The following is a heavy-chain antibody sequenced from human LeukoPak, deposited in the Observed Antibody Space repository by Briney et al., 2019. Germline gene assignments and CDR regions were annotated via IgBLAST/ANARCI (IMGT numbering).Heavy chain of an antibody. Sequence: ASVKVSCKASGYTFTGYYMHWVRQAPGQGLEWMGWINPNSGGTNYAQKFQGRVTMTRDTSISTAYMELSRLRSDDTAVYCCARPPYYYDSSGNSGAFDIWGQGTMVTVSS. D-gene: IGHD3-22*01. CDR1: GYTFTGYY. CDR3: ARPPYYYDSSGNSGAFDI. J-gene: IGHJ3*02. V-gene: IGHV1-2*02. CDR2: INPNSGGT.